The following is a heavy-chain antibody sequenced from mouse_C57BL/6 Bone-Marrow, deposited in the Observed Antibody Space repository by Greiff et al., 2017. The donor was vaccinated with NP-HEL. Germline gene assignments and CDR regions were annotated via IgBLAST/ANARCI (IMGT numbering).Heavy chain of an antibody. Sequence: QLQQSGAELVRPGSSVKMSCKTSGYTFTSYGINWVKQRPGQGLEWIGYIYIGNGYTEYNEKFKGKATLTSDTSSSTAYMQLSSLTSEDAAIYFCARAPLCYGSSYWYFDVWGTGTTVTVSS. V-gene: IGHV1-58*01. CDR3: ARAPLCYGSSYWYFDV. D-gene: IGHD1-1*01. J-gene: IGHJ1*03. CDR1: GYTFTSYG. CDR2: IYIGNGYT.